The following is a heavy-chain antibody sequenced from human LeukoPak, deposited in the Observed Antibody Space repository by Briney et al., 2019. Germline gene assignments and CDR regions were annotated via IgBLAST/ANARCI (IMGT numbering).Heavy chain of an antibody. V-gene: IGHV3-21*01. CDR3: ARDPQEWGGHPEYFKH. J-gene: IGHJ1*01. Sequence: GSLRLSCAASGFTCSSYSTHWLRQAPGEGLEWVSSIISSSSNIGCVDSVKCLFAISSDNAKNALYLLMIRMRAEDAAVYYCARDPQEWGGHPEYFKHWGQGTLVTVSS. CDR2: IISSSSNI. D-gene: IGHD1-26*01. CDR1: GFTCSSYS.